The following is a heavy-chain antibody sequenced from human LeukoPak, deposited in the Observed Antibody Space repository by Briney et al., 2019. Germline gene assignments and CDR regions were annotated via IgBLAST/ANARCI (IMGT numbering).Heavy chain of an antibody. CDR1: GGTFSSSA. V-gene: IGHV1-69*05. Sequence: SVRVSCKASGGTFSSSAISWVPQAPGQGLEWMGGIIPIFVTANSAQAFHGRVTITTDESTSTAYMELSSLRSEDTAVYYCARAQAIGGPAATQYYYYMDVWGKGTTVTVSS. D-gene: IGHD2-15*01. J-gene: IGHJ6*03. CDR2: IIPIFVTA. CDR3: ARAQAIGGPAATQYYYYMDV.